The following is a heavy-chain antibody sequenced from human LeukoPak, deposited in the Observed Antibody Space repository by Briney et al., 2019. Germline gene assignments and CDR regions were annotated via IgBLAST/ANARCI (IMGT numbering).Heavy chain of an antibody. CDR1: GSTFTGYN. CDR3: ARINTVFGVINNGY. J-gene: IGHJ4*02. D-gene: IGHD3-3*01. V-gene: IGHV1-2*02. Sequence: ASVKVSCKASGSTFTGYNIHWVRQAPGQGLEWMGWINPNSGGTNYAQKFQGRVTMTRDTSISTAYMELSTLRSDDTAVYYCARINTVFGVINNGYWGQGTLVTVSS. CDR2: INPNSGGT.